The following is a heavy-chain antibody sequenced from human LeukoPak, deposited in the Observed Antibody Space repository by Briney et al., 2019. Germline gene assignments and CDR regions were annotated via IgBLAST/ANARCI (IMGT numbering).Heavy chain of an antibody. CDR1: GYTFTSYY. J-gene: IGHJ4*02. Sequence: ASVKVSCKASGYTFTSYYMHWVRQAPGQGLEWMGITNPSGGSTSYAQKFQGRVTMTRDTSTSTVYMELSSLRSEDTAVYYCARDLKHFDWLWPGIDYWGQGTLVTVSS. CDR3: ARDLKHFDWLWPGIDY. CDR2: TNPSGGST. D-gene: IGHD3-9*01. V-gene: IGHV1-46*01.